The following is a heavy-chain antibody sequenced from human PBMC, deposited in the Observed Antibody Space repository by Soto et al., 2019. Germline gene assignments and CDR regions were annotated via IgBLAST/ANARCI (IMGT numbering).Heavy chain of an antibody. Sequence: SQTLSLTCPISGDSVSRNSAPWNWIRQSPSRGFEWLGRTYYRSKCYNDYAVSVKSRITINPDTSKNQFSLQLNSVTPEETAVYYWTRESMSGWSDFWGQGILVTVSS. CDR2: TYYRSKCYN. D-gene: IGHD6-19*01. J-gene: IGHJ4*02. CDR3: TRESMSGWSDF. CDR1: GDSVSRNSAP. V-gene: IGHV6-1*01.